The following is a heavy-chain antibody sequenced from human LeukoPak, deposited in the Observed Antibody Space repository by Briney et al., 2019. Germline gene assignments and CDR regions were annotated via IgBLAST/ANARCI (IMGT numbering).Heavy chain of an antibody. V-gene: IGHV4-30-4*08. D-gene: IGHD3-3*01. CDR1: GGSISSGDYH. CDR2: IYYSGST. Sequence: SQSLSLTCTVSGGSISSGDYHWSWIRQPPGKSLEWIGYIYYSGSTYYNPSLKSRVTISVGTSKNQFSLKLSSVTAADTAVYYCARAHTIFGVVIPYYFDYWGQGTLVTVSS. J-gene: IGHJ4*02. CDR3: ARAHTIFGVVIPYYFDY.